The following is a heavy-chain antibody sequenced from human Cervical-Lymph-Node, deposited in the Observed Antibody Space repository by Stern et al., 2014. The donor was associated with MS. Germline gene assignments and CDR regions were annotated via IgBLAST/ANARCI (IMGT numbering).Heavy chain of an antibody. D-gene: IGHD3-9*01. J-gene: IGHJ3*02. CDR2: ISAYNGKT. CDR1: GYTLTSYG. V-gene: IGHV1-18*04. Sequence: MQLVESGAEVKKPGASVKVSCKASGYTLTSYGISWVRQAPGQGLEGMGWISAYNGKTKYAQKLQGRVTMTTDTSTSTAYMELRSLRSDDTAVYYCARDCKLRYFDPSSRCAFDIWGQGTMVTVSS. CDR3: ARDCKLRYFDPSSRCAFDI.